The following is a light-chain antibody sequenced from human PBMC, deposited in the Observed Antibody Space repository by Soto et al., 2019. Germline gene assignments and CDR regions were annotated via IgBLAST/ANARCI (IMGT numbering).Light chain of an antibody. CDR1: SSDVGGYNY. CDR2: EVS. J-gene: IGLJ1*01. CDR3: SSYADGTIYV. Sequence: QSALTQPPSASGSPGQSVTISCTGTSSDVGGYNYVSWYQQHPGKAPKLMIYEVSKRPSGVPDRFSGSKSGNTASLTVSGLQAVDETDSPCSSYADGTIYVFGSGTKVTV. V-gene: IGLV2-8*01.